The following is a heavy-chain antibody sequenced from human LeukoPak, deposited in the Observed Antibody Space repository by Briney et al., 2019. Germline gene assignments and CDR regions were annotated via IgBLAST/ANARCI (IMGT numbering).Heavy chain of an antibody. CDR1: EFTVSGNY. V-gene: IGHV3-66*01. Sequence: GGSLRLSCAASEFTVSGNYMNWLRPAPGKGLEWVSVIYSGGSTYYADSVKGRFTISSDNSKNTLYLQMNSLRAEDTAVYYCAGGALRQQPFDYWGQGTLVTVSS. CDR2: IYSGGST. J-gene: IGHJ4*02. D-gene: IGHD6-13*01. CDR3: AGGALRQQPFDY.